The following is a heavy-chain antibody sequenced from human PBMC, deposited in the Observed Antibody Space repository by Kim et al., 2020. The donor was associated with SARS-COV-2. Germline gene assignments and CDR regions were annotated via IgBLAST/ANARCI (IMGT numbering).Heavy chain of an antibody. J-gene: IGHJ4*02. V-gene: IGHV1-3*01. CDR2: INADNGNT. Sequence: ASVKVSCKASGYTFTSYAFRWVRQAPGQRLEWIGWINADNGNTKYAQKFQGRVTISRDTSASTAYMELSSLRSEDTAVYYCARNEDYWGQGTLVTVSS. CDR1: GYTFTSYA. CDR3: ARNEDY.